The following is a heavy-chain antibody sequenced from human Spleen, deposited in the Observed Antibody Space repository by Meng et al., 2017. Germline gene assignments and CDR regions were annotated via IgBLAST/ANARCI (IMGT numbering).Heavy chain of an antibody. D-gene: IGHD6-25*01. Sequence: ASVKVSCKASGYTLTAYYIHWVRQAPGQGLEWMGRINPNNDDTHYAQKFQGRVTMTRDTSITTAYMGLSRLRSDDTAMYYCARDEDISAAGKLFGDYWGQGTLVTVSS. CDR3: ARDEDISAAGKLFGDY. V-gene: IGHV1-2*06. J-gene: IGHJ4*02. CDR2: INPNNDDT. CDR1: GYTLTAYY.